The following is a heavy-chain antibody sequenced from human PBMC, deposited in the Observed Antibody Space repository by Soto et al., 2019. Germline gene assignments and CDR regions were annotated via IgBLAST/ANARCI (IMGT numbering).Heavy chain of an antibody. V-gene: IGHV4-39*01. J-gene: IGHJ5*02. CDR2: AYYSGST. CDR1: GGSISRSGVS. Sequence: PSETLSLTCTVSGGSISRSGVSRGWVRQPPGKGLEWIGCAYYSGSTYYNPSLKSRVTISVDTSGNQFSLRLNSVTAADTAVYYCTKVSSGWFDPWGQGTLVTVSS. CDR3: TKVSSGWFDP. D-gene: IGHD2-8*01.